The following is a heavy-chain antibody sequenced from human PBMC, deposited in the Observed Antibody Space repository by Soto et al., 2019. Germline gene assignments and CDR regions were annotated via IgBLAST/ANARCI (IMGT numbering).Heavy chain of an antibody. J-gene: IGHJ6*02. V-gene: IGHV3-33*01. CDR3: ARFCSGGSCYSGGMDV. CDR2: IWYDGSNK. CDR1: GFTFSSYG. Sequence: QVQLVESGGGVVQPGRSLRLSCAASGFTFSSYGMHWVRQAPGKGLEWVAVIWYDGSNKYYADSVKGRFTISRDNSKNTLYLQINSLRAEDTAVYYCARFCSGGSCYSGGMDVWGQGTTVTVSS. D-gene: IGHD2-15*01.